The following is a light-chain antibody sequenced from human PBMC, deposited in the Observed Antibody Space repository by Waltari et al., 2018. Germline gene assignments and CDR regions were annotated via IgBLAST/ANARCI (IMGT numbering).Light chain of an antibody. Sequence: DIQMTPSPPTLSASVGDTITITCRASQSISNYLAWYQQKPGKAPKLLIYKASTSGSGVPSRFSGSGSGTEFTLTINSLQPDDFATYYCQQYNTYSSFGQGTKLEIK. V-gene: IGKV1-5*03. CDR1: QSISNY. CDR3: QQYNTYSS. J-gene: IGKJ2*03. CDR2: KAS.